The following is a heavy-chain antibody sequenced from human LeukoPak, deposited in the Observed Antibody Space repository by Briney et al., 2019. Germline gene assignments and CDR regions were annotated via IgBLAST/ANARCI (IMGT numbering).Heavy chain of an antibody. D-gene: IGHD2-2*01. J-gene: IGHJ6*04. Sequence: SETLSLTCTVSGGSISSYYWSWIRQPPGKGREWIGYIYYSGSTNYNPSLKSRVTISVDTSKKQFSLNLSSVTAADTAVYYCARGYCSSTTCYEMDVWGKGTTVTVSS. CDR3: ARGYCSSTTCYEMDV. CDR1: GGSISSYY. V-gene: IGHV4-59*01. CDR2: IYYSGST.